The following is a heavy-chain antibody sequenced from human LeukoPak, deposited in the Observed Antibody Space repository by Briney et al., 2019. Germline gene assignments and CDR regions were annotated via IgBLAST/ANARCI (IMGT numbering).Heavy chain of an antibody. CDR1: GFTFSSYG. J-gene: IGHJ4*02. V-gene: IGHV3-30*18. Sequence: GGSLRLSCAASGFTFSSYGMHWVRQAPGKGLDWVAVISYDGSNKYYVDSVKGRFTISRDNSKNSLYLQMNSLRTEDTALYFCAKDHYYGSGSYSRWVYFDYWGQGTLVTVSS. CDR3: AKDHYYGSGSYSRWVYFDY. D-gene: IGHD3-10*01. CDR2: ISYDGSNK.